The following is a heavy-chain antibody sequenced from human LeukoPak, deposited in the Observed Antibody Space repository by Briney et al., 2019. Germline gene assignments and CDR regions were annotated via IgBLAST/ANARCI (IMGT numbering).Heavy chain of an antibody. D-gene: IGHD3-3*01. Sequence: SETLSLTCTVSGGSISSGSYYWSWIRQPAGKGLEWIGRIYSSGSINCNPSLKSRVTISVDTSKNQFSLKLSSVTAADTAVYYCARDWGGYGANWFDPWGQGTLVTVSS. J-gene: IGHJ5*02. CDR2: IYSSGSI. CDR1: GGSISSGSYY. V-gene: IGHV4-61*02. CDR3: ARDWGGYGANWFDP.